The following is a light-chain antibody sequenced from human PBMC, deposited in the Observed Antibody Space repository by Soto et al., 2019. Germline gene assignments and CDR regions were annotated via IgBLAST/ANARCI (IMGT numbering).Light chain of an antibody. Sequence: QYALTQPASVSGSPGQSITISCTGTSSDVGGYNSVSWYQQHPGKAPKVMIYDATDRPSGVSNRFSGSKSGNTASLTISGLQADDEADYYCSSYTSSNTVVFGGGTKLTVL. V-gene: IGLV2-14*01. CDR2: DAT. CDR3: SSYTSSNTVV. J-gene: IGLJ2*01. CDR1: SSDVGGYNS.